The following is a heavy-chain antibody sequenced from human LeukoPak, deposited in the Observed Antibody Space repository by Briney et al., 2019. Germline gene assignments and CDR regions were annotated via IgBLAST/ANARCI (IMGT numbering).Heavy chain of an antibody. D-gene: IGHD3-22*01. CDR2: IYRGGNT. J-gene: IGHJ4*02. Sequence: GGSLRLSCAASGFTVSTNYISWVRQAPGKWLGWLSVIYRGGNTSYADSVKGRFTISRDNSKHPLYLQMNSLSPEDTAVYYCARALYDSSGSLQYYFDYWGQGTLVTVSS. CDR1: GFTVSTNY. V-gene: IGHV3-66*01. CDR3: ARALYDSSGSLQYYFDY.